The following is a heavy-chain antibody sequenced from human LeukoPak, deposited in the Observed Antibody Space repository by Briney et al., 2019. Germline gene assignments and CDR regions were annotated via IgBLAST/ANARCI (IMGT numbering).Heavy chain of an antibody. CDR1: GNYW. D-gene: IGHD2/OR15-2a*01. J-gene: IGHJ4*02. CDR3: VSFYETY. V-gene: IGHV3-74*01. Sequence: GGCLRLSCAVSGNYWMHWVRQAPGKGLVWVSHINSDGSWTSYADSVKGRFTISKDNAKNTVYLQMNSLRAEDTAVYYCVSFYETYWGRGTLVTVSS. CDR2: INSDGSWT.